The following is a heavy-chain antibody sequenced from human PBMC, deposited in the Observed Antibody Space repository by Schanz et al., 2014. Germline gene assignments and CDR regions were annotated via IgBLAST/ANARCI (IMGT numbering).Heavy chain of an antibody. J-gene: IGHJ4*02. D-gene: IGHD3-16*02. CDR3: ARDNRYYLFDY. CDR2: ISASGGDT. CDR1: GFAFSSYG. V-gene: IGHV3-23*01. Sequence: EVQLLESGGGLVQPGGSLRLSCLASGFAFSSYGMSWVRQAPGKGLEWLSVISASGGDTYYADSVKGRFTISRDNSKNTLYLQLGSLSAEDTAVYFCARDNRYYLFDYWGQGALVTVSS.